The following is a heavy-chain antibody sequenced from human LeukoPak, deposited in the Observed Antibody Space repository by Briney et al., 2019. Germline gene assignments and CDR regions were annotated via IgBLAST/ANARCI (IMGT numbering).Heavy chain of an antibody. J-gene: IGHJ3*01. CDR2: ITAYNGNT. CDR1: GYTFTSYG. CDR3: ARDRIVGAEDDAFHF. D-gene: IGHD1-26*01. Sequence: ASVKVSCKASGYTFTSYGISWVRQAPGQGLEWMGGITAYNGNTNYAQKVQGRVNMTADTSTSTAFMELRSLRSDDTAVYYCARDRIVGAEDDAFHFWGQGTMVTVSS. V-gene: IGHV1-18*01.